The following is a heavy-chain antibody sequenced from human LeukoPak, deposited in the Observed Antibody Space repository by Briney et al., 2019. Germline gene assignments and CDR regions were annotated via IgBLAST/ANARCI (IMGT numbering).Heavy chain of an antibody. CDR3: ARKPIFASGRHWYYFDN. D-gene: IGHD3-10*01. Sequence: SETLSLTCAVYGGSFSGYCWSWIRQPPGKGLEWIGEINHSGSTNYNPSLKSRVTISVDTSKNQFSLKLSSVTAADTAVYYCARKPIFASGRHWYYFDNWGQGTLVTVSS. CDR2: INHSGST. V-gene: IGHV4-34*01. CDR1: GGSFSGYC. J-gene: IGHJ4*02.